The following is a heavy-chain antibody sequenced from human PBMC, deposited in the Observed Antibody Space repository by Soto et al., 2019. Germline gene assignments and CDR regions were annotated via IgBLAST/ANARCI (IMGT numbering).Heavy chain of an antibody. CDR2: ISSSSSYI. CDR3: ARAGYNWNYGPNWFDP. D-gene: IGHD1-7*01. V-gene: IGHV3-21*01. Sequence: VGSLRLSCAASGFTFSSYSMNWVRQAPGKGLEWVSSISSSSSYIYYADSVKGRFTISRDNAKNSLYLQMNSLRAEDTAVYYCARAGYNWNYGPNWFDPWGQGTLVTVSS. J-gene: IGHJ5*02. CDR1: GFTFSSYS.